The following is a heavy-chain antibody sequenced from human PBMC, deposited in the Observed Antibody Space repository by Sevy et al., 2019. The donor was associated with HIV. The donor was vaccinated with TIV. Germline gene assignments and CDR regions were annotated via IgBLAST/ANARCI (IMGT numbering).Heavy chain of an antibody. J-gene: IGHJ6*02. CDR2: IRFDGSMK. Sequence: GSLRLSCAASGFRFSDYGMHWVRQAPGKGLEWVSLIRFDGSMKYIADSVKGRFTISRDKVKDMLYLQMNSLRPEDTAVYYCAKDHYDYRTGYYGYYGMDVWGQGTTVTVSS. CDR3: AKDHYDYRTGYYGYYGMDV. CDR1: GFRFSDYG. V-gene: IGHV3-30*02. D-gene: IGHD3-3*01.